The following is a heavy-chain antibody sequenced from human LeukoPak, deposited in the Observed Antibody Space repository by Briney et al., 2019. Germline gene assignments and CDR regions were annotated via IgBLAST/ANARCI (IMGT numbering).Heavy chain of an antibody. CDR3: AKDKGRRTSSGCDY. V-gene: IGHV3-9*01. CDR1: GFTFDDYA. D-gene: IGHD3-22*01. J-gene: IGHJ4*02. CDR2: ISWNSGSI. Sequence: GRSPRLSCAASGFTFDDYAMHWVRQAPGKGLEWVSGISWNSGSIGYADSVKGRFTISRDNAKNSLYLQMNSLRAEDTALYYCAKDKGRRTSSGCDYWGQGTLVTVSS.